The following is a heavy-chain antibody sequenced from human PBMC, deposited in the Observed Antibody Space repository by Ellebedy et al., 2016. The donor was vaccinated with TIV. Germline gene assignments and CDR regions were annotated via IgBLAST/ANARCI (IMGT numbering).Heavy chain of an antibody. CDR3: ARGRDGYNLGY. D-gene: IGHD5-24*01. CDR2: IYYSGST. Sequence: MPSETLSLTCTVSGGSISSSSYYWGWIRQPPGKGLEWIGSIYYSGSTSYNPSLKSRVTISVDTSKNQFSLKLSSVTAADTAVYYCARGRDGYNLGYWGQGTLVTVSS. CDR1: GGSISSSSYY. V-gene: IGHV4-39*01. J-gene: IGHJ4*02.